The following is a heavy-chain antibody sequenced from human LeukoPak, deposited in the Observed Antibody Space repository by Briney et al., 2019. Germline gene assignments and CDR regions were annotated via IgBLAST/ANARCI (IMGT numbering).Heavy chain of an antibody. V-gene: IGHV4-59*08. CDR2: IYYSGST. D-gene: IGHD2-15*01. CDR1: GGSISSYY. Sequence: SETLSLTCTVSGGSISSYYWSWIRQPPGKGLEWIGYIYYSGSTNYNPSLKSRVTISVDTSKNQFSLKLSSVTAADTAVYYSARHDPFLGYCSGGSCYSTPFDYWGQGTLVTVSS. J-gene: IGHJ4*02. CDR3: ARHDPFLGYCSGGSCYSTPFDY.